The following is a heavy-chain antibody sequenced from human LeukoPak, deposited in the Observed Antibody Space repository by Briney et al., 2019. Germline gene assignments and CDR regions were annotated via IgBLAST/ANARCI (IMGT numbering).Heavy chain of an antibody. V-gene: IGHV3-48*01. Sequence: GGSLRLSCAASGFTFSSYSMNWVRQAPGKGLEWLSYISDSSSTIYYADSVKGRFAISRDNAKNSLYLQMNSLRAEDTAVYYCARAYGDYVPLDYWGQGTLVTVSS. CDR3: ARAYGDYVPLDY. D-gene: IGHD4-17*01. CDR2: ISDSSSTI. CDR1: GFTFSSYS. J-gene: IGHJ4*02.